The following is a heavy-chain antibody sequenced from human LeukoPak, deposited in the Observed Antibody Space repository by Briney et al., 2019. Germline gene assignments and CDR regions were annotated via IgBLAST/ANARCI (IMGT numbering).Heavy chain of an antibody. CDR3: ASLWFGESLFDY. CDR2: ISSSSYI. CDR1: GFTFSSYS. D-gene: IGHD3-10*01. V-gene: IGHV3-21*01. Sequence: GGSLRLSCAASGFTFSSYSMNWVRQAPGKGLEWVSSISSSSYIYYADSVKGRFTISRDNAKNSLYLQMNSLRAEDTAVYYCASLWFGESLFDYWGQGTLVTVSS. J-gene: IGHJ4*02.